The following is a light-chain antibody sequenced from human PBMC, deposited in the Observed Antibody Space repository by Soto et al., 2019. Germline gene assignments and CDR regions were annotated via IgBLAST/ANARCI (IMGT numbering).Light chain of an antibody. J-gene: IGKJ1*01. CDR1: QSGCRK. V-gene: IGKV3D-15*01. CDR3: QQYTNWPKT. CDR2: GAR. Sequence: EIQMTQSPATLSVSPGESATLSCRASQSGCRKLVWYQQPPGQAHGLLIYGARTRATGIPERFSGSGSGTESTLTISSLQSEDFAVYYCQQYTNWPKTFGRGTKVDIK.